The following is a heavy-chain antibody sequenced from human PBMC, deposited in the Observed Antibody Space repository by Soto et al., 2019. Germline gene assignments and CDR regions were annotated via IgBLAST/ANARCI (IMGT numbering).Heavy chain of an antibody. V-gene: IGHV4-59*01. CDR1: GGSISSYY. Sequence: SETLSLTCTVSGGSISSYYWSWIRQPPGKGLEWIGYIYYSGSTNYNPSLKSRVTISVDTSKDQFSLKLSSATAADTAVYYCARAPSYYHYYMDVWGKGTTVTVSS. CDR2: IYYSGST. J-gene: IGHJ6*03. CDR3: ARAPSYYHYYMDV.